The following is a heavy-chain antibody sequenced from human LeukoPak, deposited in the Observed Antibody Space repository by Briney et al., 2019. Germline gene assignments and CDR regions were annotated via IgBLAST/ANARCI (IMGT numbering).Heavy chain of an antibody. J-gene: IGHJ4*02. V-gene: IGHV4-59*01. D-gene: IGHD1-26*01. Sequence: SETLSLTCTVSGGSISSYYWSWIRQPPGKGLEWSGYIYYSGSTNYNPSLKSRVTISVDTSKNQFSLKLSSVTAADTAVYYCARARSGSYTYFDYWGQGTLVTVSS. CDR2: IYYSGST. CDR1: GGSISSYY. CDR3: ARARSGSYTYFDY.